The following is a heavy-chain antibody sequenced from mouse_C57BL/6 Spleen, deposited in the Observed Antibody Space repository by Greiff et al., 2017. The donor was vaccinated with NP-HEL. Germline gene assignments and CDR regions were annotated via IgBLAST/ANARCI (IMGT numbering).Heavy chain of an antibody. D-gene: IGHD2-1*01. CDR3: TTRSYGNSPYWYFDV. J-gene: IGHJ1*03. V-gene: IGHV14-1*01. CDR1: GFNIKDYY. Sequence: VQLQQSGAELVRPGASVKLSCTASGFNIKDYYMHWVKQRPEQGLEWIGRIDPEDGDTEYAPKFQGKATMTADTSSNTAYLQLSSLTAEDTAVYCCTTRSYGNSPYWYFDVWGTGTTVTVSS. CDR2: IDPEDGDT.